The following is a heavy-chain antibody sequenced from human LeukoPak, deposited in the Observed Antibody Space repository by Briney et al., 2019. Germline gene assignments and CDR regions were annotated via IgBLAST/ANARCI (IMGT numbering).Heavy chain of an antibody. CDR3: ARESYPGIAAAGTNYSYYMDV. D-gene: IGHD6-13*01. Sequence: ASVKVSCKASGYTFTSYYMHWVRQAPGQGLEWMGIINPSGGSTSYAQKFQGRVTMTRDMSTSTVYMELSSLRSEDTAVYYCARESYPGIAAAGTNYSYYMDVWGKGTTVTVSS. CDR1: GYTFTSYY. J-gene: IGHJ6*03. V-gene: IGHV1-46*01. CDR2: INPSGGST.